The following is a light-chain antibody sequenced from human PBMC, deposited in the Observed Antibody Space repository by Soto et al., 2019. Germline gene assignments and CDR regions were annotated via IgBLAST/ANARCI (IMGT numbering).Light chain of an antibody. Sequence: QSVLTQPPSAPGSPGQSVTISCTGTKNDVGFYDFVSWYQHHPGKAPRLIIYEVVQRPSGVPDRFSGSKSGNTASLTVSGLQAADEADYFCKSYAGSNTYGFGSGTKVTVL. CDR1: KNDVGFYDF. J-gene: IGLJ1*01. V-gene: IGLV2-8*01. CDR3: KSYAGSNTYG. CDR2: EVV.